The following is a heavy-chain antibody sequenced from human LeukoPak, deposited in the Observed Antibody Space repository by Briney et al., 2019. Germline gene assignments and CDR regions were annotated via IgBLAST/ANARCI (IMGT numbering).Heavy chain of an antibody. D-gene: IGHD2-2*01. J-gene: IGHJ6*03. Sequence: PGRSLRLSCAASGFTFSSYGMHWVRQAPGKGLEWVAVIWYDGSNKYYADSVKGRFTISRDNSKNALYLQMNSLRAEDTAVYYCAKDVGYCSSTSCYEDYYMEVWGKGTTVTVSS. V-gene: IGHV3-33*06. CDR3: AKDVGYCSSTSCYEDYYMEV. CDR1: GFTFSSYG. CDR2: IWYDGSNK.